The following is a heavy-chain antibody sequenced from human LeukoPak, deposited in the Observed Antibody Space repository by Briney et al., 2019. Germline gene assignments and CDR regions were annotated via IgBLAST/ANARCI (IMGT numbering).Heavy chain of an antibody. D-gene: IGHD6-25*01. V-gene: IGHV4-59*08. CDR2: FHYSGTT. CDR1: GVSISSYY. CDR3: ARTYSSGAFDI. Sequence: SETLSPTCTVSGVSISSYYWSWIRQPPGEELEWIGYFHYSGTTNYNPSLKSRVTISVDTSKNQFSLKLRFVTAADTAVYYCARTYSSGAFDIWGQGTMVTVSS. J-gene: IGHJ3*02.